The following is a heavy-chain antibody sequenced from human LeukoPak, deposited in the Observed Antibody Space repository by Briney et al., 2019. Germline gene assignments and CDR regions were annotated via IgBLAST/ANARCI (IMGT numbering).Heavy chain of an antibody. Sequence: GGSLRLSCTASGFTFSSHALTWVRQAPGKGPEWACSISGNGRTTYYSDSVRGRFTISRDNSRNTLYLQMSSLRADDTAVYYCVSRGGASVLYYFDFWGQGTLVTVSP. CDR1: GFTFSSHA. V-gene: IGHV3-23*01. D-gene: IGHD3-10*01. CDR2: ISGNGRTT. CDR3: VSRGGASVLYYFDF. J-gene: IGHJ4*02.